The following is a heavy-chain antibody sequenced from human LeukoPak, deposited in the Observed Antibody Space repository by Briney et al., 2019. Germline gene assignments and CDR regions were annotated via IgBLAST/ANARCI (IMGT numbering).Heavy chain of an antibody. Sequence: SVKLSCTASGFTLTSSAVQWVRQARGQRLEWIGWIVVGSGNTNYAQKCQERVTITRDMSTSTAYMELSSLRSEDTAVYYCAAEPRRNIQLWFYWGQGTLVTVSS. CDR3: AAEPRRNIQLWFY. V-gene: IGHV1-58*01. CDR1: GFTLTSSA. D-gene: IGHD5-18*01. J-gene: IGHJ4*02. CDR2: IVVGSGNT.